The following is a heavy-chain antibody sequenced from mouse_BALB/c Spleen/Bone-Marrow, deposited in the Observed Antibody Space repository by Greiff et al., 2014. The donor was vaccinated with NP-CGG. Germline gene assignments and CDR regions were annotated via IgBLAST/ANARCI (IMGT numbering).Heavy chain of an antibody. CDR2: INPSNGGT. CDR3: TRSNYGYWYFDV. CDR1: GYTFSSYY. J-gene: IGHJ1*01. D-gene: IGHD1-1*01. V-gene: IGHV1S81*02. Sequence: VQLQQPGAELVKPGASVKLSCKASGYTFSSYYMYWVKQRPGQGLEWIGEINPSNGGTKFNEKFKSKATLTVDKSSSTAYMQLSSLTSEDSAVYYCTRSNYGYWYFDVWGAGTTVTVSS.